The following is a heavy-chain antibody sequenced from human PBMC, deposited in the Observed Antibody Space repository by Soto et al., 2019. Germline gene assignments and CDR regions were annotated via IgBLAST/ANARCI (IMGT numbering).Heavy chain of an antibody. D-gene: IGHD5-18*01. V-gene: IGHV4-30-4*01. CDR1: GGSISSGDYY. CDR2: IYYSGST. J-gene: IGHJ5*02. CDR3: AGVDTAMVFFDP. Sequence: PSETLSLTCTVSGGSISSGDYYWSWIRQPPGKGLEWIGYIYYSGSTYYNPSLKSRVTISVDTSKNQFSLKLSSVTAADTAVYYCAGVDTAMVFFDPWGQGTLVTVSS.